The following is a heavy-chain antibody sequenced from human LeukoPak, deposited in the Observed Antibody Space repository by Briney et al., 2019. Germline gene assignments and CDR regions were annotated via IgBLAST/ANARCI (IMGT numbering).Heavy chain of an antibody. CDR2: IIPILGRA. J-gene: IGHJ3*02. D-gene: IGHD2-15*01. Sequence: SSVKVSCKASGDTFTRYDIHWVRQAPGQGLEWMGRIIPILGRANYAQKFQGRVTITADKATITAYMELSSLRSEDTAVYYCARSYCSGGSCEFSDFDIWGQGTMVTVSS. CDR1: GDTFTRYD. CDR3: ARSYCSGGSCEFSDFDI. V-gene: IGHV1-69*04.